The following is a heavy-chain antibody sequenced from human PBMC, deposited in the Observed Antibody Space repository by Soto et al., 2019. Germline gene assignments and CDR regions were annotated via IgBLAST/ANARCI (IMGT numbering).Heavy chain of an antibody. CDR3: ARDQDTVYDY. Sequence: SQTLSLTCAISGDRVSSTSAGWDWIRQSPSRGLEWLGRTYYRSKWYTDYEVPVKSRITINADTSKNQFSLQLNSVTPEDTAVYYCARDQDTVYDYWGQGTLVTVSS. V-gene: IGHV6-1*01. CDR1: GDRVSSTSAG. D-gene: IGHD5-18*01. CDR2: TYYRSKWYT. J-gene: IGHJ4*02.